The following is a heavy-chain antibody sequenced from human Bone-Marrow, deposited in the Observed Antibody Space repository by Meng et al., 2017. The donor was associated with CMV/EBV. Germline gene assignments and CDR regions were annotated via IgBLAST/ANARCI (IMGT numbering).Heavy chain of an antibody. CDR1: GGTFSSYA. Sequence: SVKVSCKASGGTFSSYAISWVRQAPGQGLEWMGGIIPIFGTANYAQKFQGRVTITTDESTSTAYMELSSLRFDDTAVYYCARSRVGAWTWFDPWGQGTLVTVYS. J-gene: IGHJ5*02. D-gene: IGHD1-26*01. CDR3: ARSRVGAWTWFDP. CDR2: IIPIFGTA. V-gene: IGHV1-69*05.